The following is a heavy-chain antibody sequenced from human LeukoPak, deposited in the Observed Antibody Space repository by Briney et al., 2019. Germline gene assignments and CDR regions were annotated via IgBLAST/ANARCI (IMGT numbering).Heavy chain of an antibody. CDR2: IRGSGART. J-gene: IGHJ4*02. V-gene: IGHV3-23*01. CDR1: GFTFRSYA. Sequence: PGGSLRLSCAASGFTFRSYAMSWVRQAPGKGLEWVSGIRGSGARTFYADPVKGRFTISRDNSKNTLYLQMNSLRAEDTAVYYCARDLSGVTGYTYGRGIDYWGQGTLVTVSS. CDR3: ARDLSGVTGYTYGRGIDY. D-gene: IGHD5-18*01.